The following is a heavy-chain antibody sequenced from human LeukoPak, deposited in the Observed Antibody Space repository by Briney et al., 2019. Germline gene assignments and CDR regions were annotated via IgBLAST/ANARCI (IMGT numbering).Heavy chain of an antibody. V-gene: IGHV1-69*06. CDR1: GGTFSSYA. Sequence: WASVKVSCKASGGTFSSYAISWVRQAPGQGLEWMGGIIPIFGTANYAQKFQGRVTITADKSTSTAYMELSSLRSEDTAVYYCAAYYYDSSGYSNDAFDIRGQGTMVTVSS. J-gene: IGHJ3*02. CDR2: IIPIFGTA. CDR3: AAYYYDSSGYSNDAFDI. D-gene: IGHD3-22*01.